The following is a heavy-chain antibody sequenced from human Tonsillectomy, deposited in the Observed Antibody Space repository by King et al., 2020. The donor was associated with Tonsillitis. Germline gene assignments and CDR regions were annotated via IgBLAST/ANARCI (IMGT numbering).Heavy chain of an antibody. CDR1: GYTFTGYY. Sequence: VQLVESGAEVKKPGASVKVSCKASGYTFTGYYLHWVRQAPGQGLEWMGWINPNSGGTNYAQKFQGRVTMTRDTSISTAYMELSRLRSYVTAVYYCAGPSIVVVPAAIGAYYYGMDVWGQGTTVTVSS. J-gene: IGHJ6*02. D-gene: IGHD2-2*01. CDR2: INPNSGGT. V-gene: IGHV1-2*02. CDR3: AGPSIVVVPAAIGAYYYGMDV.